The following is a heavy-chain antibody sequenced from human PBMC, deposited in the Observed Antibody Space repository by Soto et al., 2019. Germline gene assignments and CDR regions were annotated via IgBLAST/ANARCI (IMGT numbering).Heavy chain of an antibody. Sequence: GGSLRLSCAASGFTFSSYAMSWVRQAPGKGLEWVSAIRGSGGSTYYADSVKGRFTISRDNSKNTLYLQMNSLRAEDTAVYYCAKDRVVGATTYYYYMDVWGKGTTVTVSS. CDR2: IRGSGGST. D-gene: IGHD1-26*01. CDR1: GFTFSSYA. CDR3: AKDRVVGATTYYYYMDV. J-gene: IGHJ6*03. V-gene: IGHV3-23*01.